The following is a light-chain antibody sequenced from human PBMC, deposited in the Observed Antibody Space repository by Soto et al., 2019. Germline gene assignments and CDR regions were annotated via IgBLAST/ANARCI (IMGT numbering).Light chain of an antibody. CDR3: QQYNNWPLT. V-gene: IGKV3D-15*01. J-gene: IGKJ4*01. CDR2: GAS. Sequence: EIVMTQSPATLSVSPGERATLSCRASQSVSSNLAWYQQKPGQAPRLLIYGASTRATAFPARFSGSGSGTEFTLTISSLQSEDFAVYYCQQYNNWPLTFGGGTKVEIQ. CDR1: QSVSSN.